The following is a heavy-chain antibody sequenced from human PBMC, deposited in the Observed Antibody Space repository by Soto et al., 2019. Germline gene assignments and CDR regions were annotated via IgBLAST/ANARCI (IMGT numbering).Heavy chain of an antibody. CDR3: AKERPSQWLAPFDY. Sequence: VQLLESGGGLVQPGGSLRLSCAASGFSFSNYGMSWVRQAPGKGLEWVSSVTGNGVGTYYADSVKGRFTISRDNSKNTLYLQMNSLRPEDTAGYYCAKERPSQWLAPFDYWGQGSVVAVSS. V-gene: IGHV3-23*01. J-gene: IGHJ4*01. D-gene: IGHD6-19*01. CDR2: VTGNGVGT. CDR1: GFSFSNYG.